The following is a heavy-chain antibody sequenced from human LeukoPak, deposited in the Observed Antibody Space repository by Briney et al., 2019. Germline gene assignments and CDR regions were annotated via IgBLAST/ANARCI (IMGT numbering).Heavy chain of an antibody. CDR2: IRNDGSDT. J-gene: IGHJ4*02. D-gene: IGHD2/OR15-2a*01. CDR1: GFSFTDTG. Sequence: GGSLRLSCAASGFSFTDTGMHRVRQAPGKGLVWVSRIRNDGSDTRYAESVKGRSTISRDNAKNTPYLQMNSLRAEDTAVHYCARDWFHAIDYWGQGILVTVSS. CDR3: ARDWFHAIDY. V-gene: IGHV3-74*01.